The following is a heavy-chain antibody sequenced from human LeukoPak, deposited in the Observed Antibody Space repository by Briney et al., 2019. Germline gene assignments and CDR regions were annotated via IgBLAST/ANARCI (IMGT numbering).Heavy chain of an antibody. CDR1: GGPISSYY. CDR2: IYTSGST. J-gene: IGHJ4*02. Sequence: SETLSLTCTVSGGPISSYYWSWIRQPAGKGLEWIGRIYTSGSTNYNPSLKSRVTMSVDTSKNQFSLKLSSVTAADTAVYYCARGEYYYGSGSYPFDYWGQGTLVTVSS. V-gene: IGHV4-4*07. D-gene: IGHD3-10*01. CDR3: ARGEYYYGSGSYPFDY.